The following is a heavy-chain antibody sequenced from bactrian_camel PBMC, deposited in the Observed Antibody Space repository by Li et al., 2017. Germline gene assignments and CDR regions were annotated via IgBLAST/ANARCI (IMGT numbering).Heavy chain of an antibody. Sequence: VESGGGLVQAGGSLRLSCKVSGHSRGSNCVGWYRLPPGRAPAEREGIATIRNGVGTTEYASSVKGRFTVSRDSAKNTVSLQMNSLKSEDTALYYCATVSWYYDYWGQGTQVTVS. CDR3: ATVSWYYDY. CDR1: GHSRGSNC. J-gene: IGHJ4*01. CDR2: IRNGVGTT. V-gene: IGHV3S54*01. D-gene: IGHD6*01.